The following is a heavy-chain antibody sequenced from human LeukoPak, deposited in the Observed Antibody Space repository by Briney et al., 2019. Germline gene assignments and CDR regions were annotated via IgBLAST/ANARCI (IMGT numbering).Heavy chain of an antibody. D-gene: IGHD6-13*01. Sequence: SQTLSLTCAISGDSVSSTSAAWNWTRQSPSRGLEWLVRTYYRSKCNSDNAVSVRGLITVRPDTSTNQFSLQLSSGTPEDTAVYYFARYTSSWFFDSWGLGTLVTVSS. CDR1: GDSVSSTSAA. J-gene: IGHJ4*02. V-gene: IGHV6-1*01. CDR3: ARYTSSWFFDS. CDR2: TYYRSKCNS.